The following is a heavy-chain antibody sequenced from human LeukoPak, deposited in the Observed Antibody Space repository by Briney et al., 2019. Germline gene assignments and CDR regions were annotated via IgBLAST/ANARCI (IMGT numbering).Heavy chain of an antibody. J-gene: IGHJ4*02. CDR2: IRSSGSDT. CDR1: GFTFSDYQ. V-gene: IGHV3-11*01. Sequence: GGSLRLSCAASGFTFSDYQMSWIRQAPGKGLEWVSYIRSSGSDTYYADSVKGRFTISRDNTKNALYLQMNSLRAEDTAVYYCAKDLPGYSSSWLPYYFDYWGQGTLVTVSS. CDR3: AKDLPGYSSSWLPYYFDY. D-gene: IGHD6-13*01.